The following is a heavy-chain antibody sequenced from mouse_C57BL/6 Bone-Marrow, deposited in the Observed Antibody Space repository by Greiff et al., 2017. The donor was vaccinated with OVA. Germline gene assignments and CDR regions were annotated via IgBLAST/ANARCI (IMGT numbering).Heavy chain of an antibody. CDR3: ACDYSNYEGFAY. Sequence: VQLQQSGAELVKPGASVTMSCKASGYTFTSYWITWLKQRPGQGLEWIGDIYPGSGSTNYNEKFKSKATLTVDTSSSTAYMQLSSLTSEDSAVDYGACDYSNYEGFAYWGQGTLVTVSA. D-gene: IGHD2-5*01. V-gene: IGHV1-55*01. J-gene: IGHJ3*01. CDR2: IYPGSGST. CDR1: GYTFTSYW.